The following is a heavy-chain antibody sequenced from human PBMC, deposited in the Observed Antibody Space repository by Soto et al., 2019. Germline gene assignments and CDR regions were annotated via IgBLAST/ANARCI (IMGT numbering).Heavy chain of an antibody. Sequence: QLQLQESGPGLVKPSETLSLTCTVSGGSISSSSYYWGWIRQPPGKGLEWIGSIYYSGSTYYNPSLKSRVTVSVDTSKNQFSLKLRSVTAADTAVYYCARRNYGGNSYWGQGTLVTVSS. CDR1: GGSISSSSYY. CDR3: ARRNYGGNSY. V-gene: IGHV4-39*01. J-gene: IGHJ4*02. D-gene: IGHD4-17*01. CDR2: IYYSGST.